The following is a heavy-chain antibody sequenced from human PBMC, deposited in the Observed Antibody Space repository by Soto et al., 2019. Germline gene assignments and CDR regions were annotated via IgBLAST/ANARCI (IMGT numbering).Heavy chain of an antibody. J-gene: IGHJ4*02. CDR2: INPDGSTT. Sequence: EVQLVESGGGLVQPGGSLRLSCAASGFTFSSYWMHWVRQAPGKGLVWVSRINPDGSTTSYADSVKGRFTISRDNAKNPLYLQMNSLRAADTAVYYCARAGVGACHFDHWGQGTLATVSS. V-gene: IGHV3-74*01. D-gene: IGHD1-26*01. CDR1: GFTFSSYW. CDR3: ARAGVGACHFDH.